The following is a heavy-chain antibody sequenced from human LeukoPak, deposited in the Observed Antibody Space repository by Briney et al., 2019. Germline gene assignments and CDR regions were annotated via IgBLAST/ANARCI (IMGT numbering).Heavy chain of an antibody. CDR1: GFTFSNAW. D-gene: IGHD3-22*01. CDR3: TTDRHYDSSGYYIYYSDY. CDR2: IRSKTDGGTT. Sequence: PGGSLRLSCAASGFTFSNAWMSWVRQAPGKGLEWVGRIRSKTDGGTTDYAAPVKGRFTISRDESKNTLYLQIHSLRTEDTAVYYCTTDRHYDSSGYYIYYSDYWGQGTLVTASS. J-gene: IGHJ4*02. V-gene: IGHV3-15*01.